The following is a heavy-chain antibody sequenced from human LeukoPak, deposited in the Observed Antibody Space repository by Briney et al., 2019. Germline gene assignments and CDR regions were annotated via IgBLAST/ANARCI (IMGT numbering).Heavy chain of an antibody. V-gene: IGHV1-2*02. Sequence: ASVKVSCKASGHTFTGYYMHWVRQAPGQGLEWMGWISPNSGGTNYAQNFQGRVTMTRDTSISTAYMELSSLLSDDTAVYYCARDQCSGRTCYWGTIDYWGQGTLVTVSS. CDR2: ISPNSGGT. J-gene: IGHJ4*02. CDR1: GHTFTGYY. CDR3: ARDQCSGRTCYWGTIDY. D-gene: IGHD2-15*01.